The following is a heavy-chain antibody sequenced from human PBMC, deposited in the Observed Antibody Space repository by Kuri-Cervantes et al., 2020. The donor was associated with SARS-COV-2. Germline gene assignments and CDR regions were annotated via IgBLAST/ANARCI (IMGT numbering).Heavy chain of an antibody. Sequence: GGSLRLSCSASGFTFSGYGMHWVRQAPGKGLEWVAVIWYDGTKKLYADSVEGRFAISRDNSNNTVYLEMNSLRDEDTAVYYCARGKQLWSPGGYFDYWGQGTLVTVSS. CDR1: GFTFSGYG. CDR3: ARGKQLWSPGGYFDY. J-gene: IGHJ4*02. CDR2: IWYDGTKK. D-gene: IGHD5-18*01. V-gene: IGHV3-33*01.